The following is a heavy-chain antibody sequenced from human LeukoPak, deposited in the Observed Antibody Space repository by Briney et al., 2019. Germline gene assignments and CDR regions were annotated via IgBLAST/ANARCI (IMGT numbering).Heavy chain of an antibody. D-gene: IGHD1-26*01. J-gene: IGHJ4*01. V-gene: IGHV3-23*01. CDR3: AKDVARDGGWELDY. CDR1: GFTFSTYS. Sequence: GGSLRPSFAASGFTFSTYSMTWVRQGPGKGLEWVSSIYNSGAKTFYADSVRGRFTNSRDNSNNTLYLQMNSLRVEDTAVYYCAKDVARDGGWELDYWGQGTLVTVSS. CDR2: IYNSGAKT.